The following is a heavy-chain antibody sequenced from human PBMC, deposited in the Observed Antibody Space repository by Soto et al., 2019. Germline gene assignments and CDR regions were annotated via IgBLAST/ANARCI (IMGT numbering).Heavy chain of an antibody. D-gene: IGHD3-16*02. CDR3: AKDHPTYYDYVWGSYRQGYFDY. Sequence: AGGSLRLSCAASGFTFSSYAMSWVRQAPGKGLEWVSAISGSGGSTYYADSVKGRFTISRDNSKNTLYLQMNSLRAEDTAVYYCAKDHPTYYDYVWGSYRQGYFDYWGQGTLVTVSS. CDR1: GFTFSSYA. V-gene: IGHV3-23*01. J-gene: IGHJ4*02. CDR2: ISGSGGST.